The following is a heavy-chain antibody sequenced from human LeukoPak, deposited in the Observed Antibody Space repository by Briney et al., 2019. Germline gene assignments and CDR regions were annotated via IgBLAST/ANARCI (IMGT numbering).Heavy chain of an antibody. J-gene: IGHJ4*02. CDR1: GFTFSSYA. V-gene: IGHV3-30-3*01. D-gene: IGHD3-3*01. Sequence: PGGSLRLSCAASGFTFSSYAMHWVRQAPGKGLEWVAVISYDGSNKYYADSVKGRFTISRDNSKNTLYLQMNSLRAEDTAVYYCARIDFWGGYPGLEPDYWGQGTLVTVSS. CDR2: ISYDGSNK. CDR3: ARIDFWGGYPGLEPDY.